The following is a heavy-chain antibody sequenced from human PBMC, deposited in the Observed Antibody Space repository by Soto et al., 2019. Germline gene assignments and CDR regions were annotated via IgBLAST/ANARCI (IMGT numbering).Heavy chain of an antibody. J-gene: IGHJ6*02. Sequence: GSLRLSCAASGFTFSDYYMNLIRQAPGKGLEWISYISGSGSTVYYADSVRGRVTISRNNAKNSLYLQMNSLRAEDTAVYYCARDDRRLFVPYYLGMDVWGQGTTVTVSS. CDR2: ISGSGSTV. CDR3: ARDDRRLFVPYYLGMDV. D-gene: IGHD1-26*01. CDR1: GFTFSDYY. V-gene: IGHV3-11*01.